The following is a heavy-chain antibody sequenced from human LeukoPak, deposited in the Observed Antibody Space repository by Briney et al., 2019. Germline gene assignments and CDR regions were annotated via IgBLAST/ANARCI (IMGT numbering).Heavy chain of an antibody. Sequence: PSETLSLTCSVSDDSITMYYWTWIRQPPGKGLEWIGYVDHTGSTNFNPSLDGRVSISRDTTKNLFSLRLRSVTAADTAVYFCARGRVSSSTWYSTYYYYFYMDVWGKGTTVTVSS. J-gene: IGHJ6*03. CDR3: ARGRVSSSTWYSTYYYYFYMDV. V-gene: IGHV4-59*01. D-gene: IGHD1-1*01. CDR1: DDSITMYY. CDR2: VDHTGST.